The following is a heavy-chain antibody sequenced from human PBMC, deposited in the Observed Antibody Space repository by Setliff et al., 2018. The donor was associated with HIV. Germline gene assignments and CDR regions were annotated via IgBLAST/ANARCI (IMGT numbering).Heavy chain of an antibody. CDR1: GGSISTYY. Sequence: SETLSLTCTVSGGSISTYYWSWIRQPPGKGLEWIGNIYVSGSTNYNPSLKSRVTISVDTSKNQFSLKLSSVTAADTAVYYCARPRSGTYRGHYYYYMDVWGKGTTVTVSS. V-gene: IGHV4-59*01. CDR3: ARPRSGTYRGHYYYYMDV. J-gene: IGHJ6*03. CDR2: IYVSGST. D-gene: IGHD3-10*01.